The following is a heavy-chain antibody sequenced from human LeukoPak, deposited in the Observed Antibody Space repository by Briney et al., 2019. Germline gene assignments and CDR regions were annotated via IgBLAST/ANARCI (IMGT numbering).Heavy chain of an antibody. CDR3: AKGGVVVITASDS. CDR2: ISGSDGFT. Sequence: PGGSLRLSCAASGFTFGNCAMSCVRQAPGKGLEGVSSISGSDGFTYYADSVKGRFTISRDNSRNTPYLQMNSLRAEDTAVYFCAKGGVVVITASDSWGQGTLVTVSS. V-gene: IGHV3-23*01. J-gene: IGHJ4*02. CDR1: GFTFGNCA. D-gene: IGHD3-22*01.